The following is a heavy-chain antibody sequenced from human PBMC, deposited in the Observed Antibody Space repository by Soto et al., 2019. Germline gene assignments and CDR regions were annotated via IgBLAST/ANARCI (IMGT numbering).Heavy chain of an antibody. CDR1: GVTFSSYA. CDR3: AKDRGGSSWDVDF. J-gene: IGHJ4*02. V-gene: IGHV3-23*01. D-gene: IGHD6-13*01. Sequence: GGTLRLSCAASGVTFSSYAMSWVRHPPEKGLDCVFSVNDGCDTTYYPHSVKGRFTITRDNSQSTLYLQINSLRAEDTAIYYCAKDRGGSSWDVDFWGQGTLVTVSS. CDR2: VNDGCDTT.